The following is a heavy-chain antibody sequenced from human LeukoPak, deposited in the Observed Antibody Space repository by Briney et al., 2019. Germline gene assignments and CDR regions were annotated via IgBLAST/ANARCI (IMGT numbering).Heavy chain of an antibody. CDR1: GGSFSGYY. CDR3: ARGPPLYSSSWYRVYYYYGMDV. Sequence: SETLSLTCAVYGGSFSGYYWSWIRQPPGKGLEWIGEINHSGSTNYNPSLKSRVTISVDTSKNQFSLKLSSVTAADTAVYYYARGPPLYSSSWYRVYYYYGMDVWGQGTTVTISS. D-gene: IGHD6-13*01. V-gene: IGHV4-34*01. CDR2: INHSGST. J-gene: IGHJ6*02.